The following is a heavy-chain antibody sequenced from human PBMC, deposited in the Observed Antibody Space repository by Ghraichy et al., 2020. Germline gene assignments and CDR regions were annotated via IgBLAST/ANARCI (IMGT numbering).Heavy chain of an antibody. D-gene: IGHD3-3*01. J-gene: IGHJ4*02. CDR3: ARGGTPERFLQWLWVDYFDY. CDR1: GYTFTSYG. V-gene: IGHV1-18*01. CDR2: ISAYNGNT. Sequence: ASVKVSCKASGYTFTSYGISWVRQAPGQGLEWMRWISAYNGNTNYVQKLQGRVTMTTDTSTSTAYMELRSLRSDDTPVYYCARGGTPERFLQWLWVDYFDYWGQGTLVTVSS.